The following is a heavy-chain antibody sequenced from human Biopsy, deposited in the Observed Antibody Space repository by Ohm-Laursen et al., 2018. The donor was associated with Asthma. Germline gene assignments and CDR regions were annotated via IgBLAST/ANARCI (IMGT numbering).Heavy chain of an antibody. CDR3: ARDGSSVAGTPYGMDV. V-gene: IGHV4-31*03. D-gene: IGHD6-19*01. Sequence: TLSLTCTVSYGSITSGGYYWTWIRQHPGKGLEWIGFIYYSGSTYYNPCLKSRVSISIDTSKNQFSLKLSSVTAADTAVYYCARDGSSVAGTPYGMDVWGQGTTVTVSS. CDR1: YGSITSGGYY. J-gene: IGHJ6*02. CDR2: IYYSGST.